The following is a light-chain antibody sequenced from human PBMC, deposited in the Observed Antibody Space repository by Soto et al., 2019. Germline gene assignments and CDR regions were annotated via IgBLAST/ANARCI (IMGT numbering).Light chain of an antibody. CDR1: SSDVGSYNL. Sequence: QSALTQPASVSGSPGQSITISCTGTSSDVGSYNLVSWYQQHPGKAPKLMIYEGSKRPSGVSNRFSGSKSGNTASLTISGLQAEDEADYYCCSYARSSTYGVFGTGTKLTVL. CDR3: CSYARSSTYGV. V-gene: IGLV2-23*01. CDR2: EGS. J-gene: IGLJ1*01.